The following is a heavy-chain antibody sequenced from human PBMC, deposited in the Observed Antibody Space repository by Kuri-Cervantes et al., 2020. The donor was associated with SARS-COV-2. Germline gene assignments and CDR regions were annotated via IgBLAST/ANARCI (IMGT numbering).Heavy chain of an antibody. CDR3: AKIDGFGITGTIGG. CDR2: IYHSGST. D-gene: IGHD1-7*01. J-gene: IGHJ4*02. V-gene: IGHV4-38-2*01. Sequence: SETLSLTCAVSGYTISSGYYWGWIRQPPGKGLEWIGSIYHSGSTYYNPSLKSRVTISVDTSKNQFSLKLSSVTAADTAVYYCAKIDGFGITGTIGGWGQGTLVTVSS. CDR1: GYTISSGYY.